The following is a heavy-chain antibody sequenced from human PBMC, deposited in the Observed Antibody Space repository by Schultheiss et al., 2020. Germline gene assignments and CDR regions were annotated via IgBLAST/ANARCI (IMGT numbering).Heavy chain of an antibody. D-gene: IGHD1-1*01. V-gene: IGHV1-2*04. CDR2: INPNSGGT. CDR3: ARENWTERQALYFDY. J-gene: IGHJ4*02. Sequence: ASVKVSCKASGYTFTGYYMHWVRQAPGQGLEWMGWINPNSGGTNYAQKFQGWVTMTRDTSISTAYMELSRLRSDDTAVYYCARENWTERQALYFDYWDQGTLVTVSS. CDR1: GYTFTGYY.